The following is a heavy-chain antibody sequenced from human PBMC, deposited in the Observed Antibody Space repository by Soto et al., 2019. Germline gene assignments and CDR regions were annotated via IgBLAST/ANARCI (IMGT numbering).Heavy chain of an antibody. V-gene: IGHV1-18*01. Sequence: QVQLVQSGAEVKKPGASVKVSCKASGYTFTSYGISWVRQAPGQGLEWMGWISAYNGNTNYAQKLQGRVTMTTDTSTSTAYMELRSLRSDDTAVYYCARDGVTIFGVVIADLGYGMDVWGQGTTVTVSS. CDR3: ARDGVTIFGVVIADLGYGMDV. D-gene: IGHD3-3*01. J-gene: IGHJ6*02. CDR2: ISAYNGNT. CDR1: GYTFTSYG.